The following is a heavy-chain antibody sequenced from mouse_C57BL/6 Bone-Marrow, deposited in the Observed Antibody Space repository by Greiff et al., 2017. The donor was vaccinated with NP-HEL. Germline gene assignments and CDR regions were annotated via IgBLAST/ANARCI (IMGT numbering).Heavy chain of an antibody. CDR3: ARGRYGSSLHYYAMDY. D-gene: IGHD1-1*01. V-gene: IGHV3-6*01. J-gene: IGHJ4*01. CDR1: GYSITSGYY. Sequence: ESGPGLVKPSQSLSLTCSVTGYSITSGYYWNWIRQFPGNKLEWMGYISYDGSNNYNPSLKNRISITRETSKNQFFLKLNSVTTEDTATYYCARGRYGSSLHYYAMDYWGQGTSVTVSS. CDR2: ISYDGSN.